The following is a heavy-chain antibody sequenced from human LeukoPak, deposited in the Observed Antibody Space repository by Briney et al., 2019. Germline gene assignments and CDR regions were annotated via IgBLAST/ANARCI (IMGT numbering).Heavy chain of an antibody. CDR1: GFTFSSYG. J-gene: IGHJ3*02. CDR3: AKELYYYDSQGCAFDI. Sequence: GGSLRLSCAASGFTFSSYGMHWVRQAPGKGLEWVAFIRYDGCNKYYADSVKGRFTISRDNSKNTLYLQMNSLRAEDTAVYYCAKELYYYDSQGCAFDIWGQGTMVTVSS. D-gene: IGHD3-22*01. V-gene: IGHV3-30*02. CDR2: IRYDGCNK.